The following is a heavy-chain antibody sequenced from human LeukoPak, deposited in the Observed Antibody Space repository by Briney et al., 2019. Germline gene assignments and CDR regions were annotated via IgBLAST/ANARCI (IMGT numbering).Heavy chain of an antibody. Sequence: PGGSLRLSCAASGNYWMHWVHQVPGKGLVWVSHINSDGSWTSYADSVKGRFTISKDNAKNTVYLQMNSLRAEDTAVYYCVSFYETYWGRGTLVTVPS. J-gene: IGHJ4*02. CDR3: VSFYETY. CDR1: GNYW. CDR2: INSDGSWT. V-gene: IGHV3-74*01. D-gene: IGHD2/OR15-2a*01.